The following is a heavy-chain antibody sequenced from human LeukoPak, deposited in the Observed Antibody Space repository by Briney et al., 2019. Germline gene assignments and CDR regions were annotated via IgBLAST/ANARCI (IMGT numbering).Heavy chain of an antibody. D-gene: IGHD3-3*01. J-gene: IGHJ6*03. Sequence: VSVKVSCKASGYTFTGYYMHWVRQAPGQGLEWMGWINPNSGGTNYAQKLQGRVTMTTDTSTSTAYMELRSLRSDDTAVYYCAREKVVDFWSGYFYYYYHYMDVWGKGTTVTVSS. CDR1: GYTFTGYY. V-gene: IGHV1-2*02. CDR3: AREKVVDFWSGYFYYYYHYMDV. CDR2: INPNSGGT.